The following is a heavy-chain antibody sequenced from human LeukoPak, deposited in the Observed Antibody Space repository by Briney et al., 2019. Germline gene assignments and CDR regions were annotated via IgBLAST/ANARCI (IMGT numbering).Heavy chain of an antibody. V-gene: IGHV3-48*01. CDR1: GFTFSSYS. CDR3: AKAGGLYRAKYSGSYYGWFDP. J-gene: IGHJ5*02. Sequence: GGSLRLSCAASGFTFSSYSMNWVRQAPGKGLEWVSYISSSSSTIYYADSVKGRFTISRDNAKNSLYLQMNSLRAEDTAVYYCAKAGGLYRAKYSGSYYGWFDPWGQGTLVTVSS. D-gene: IGHD1-26*01. CDR2: ISSSSSTI.